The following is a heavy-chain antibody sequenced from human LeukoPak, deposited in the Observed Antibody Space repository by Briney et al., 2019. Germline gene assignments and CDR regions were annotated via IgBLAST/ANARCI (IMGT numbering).Heavy chain of an antibody. Sequence: SETLSLTCTVSGGSISSGDYYWSWIRQPPGKGLEWIGYIYYSGSTYYNPSLKSRVTMSVDTSKNQFSLKLSSVTAADTAVYYCARVPYDFWSGYYYYYMDVWGKGTTVTVSS. D-gene: IGHD3-3*01. CDR3: ARVPYDFWSGYYYYYMDV. CDR2: IYYSGST. CDR1: GGSISSGDYY. J-gene: IGHJ6*03. V-gene: IGHV4-30-4*08.